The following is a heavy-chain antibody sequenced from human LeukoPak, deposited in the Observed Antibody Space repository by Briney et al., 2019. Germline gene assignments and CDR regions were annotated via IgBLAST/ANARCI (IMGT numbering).Heavy chain of an antibody. D-gene: IGHD3-10*01. CDR1: GFTFSGDG. J-gene: IGHJ5*02. CDR3: ARPLMYYYGSETYFWFDP. Sequence: GGSLRLSCAASGFTFSGDGMHWVRQAPGKGLEWVANIKQDGSEKYYVDSVKGRFTISRDNAKNSLSLQMNSLRAEDTAVYYCARPLMYYYGSETYFWFDPWGQGTLVTVSS. CDR2: IKQDGSEK. V-gene: IGHV3-7*01.